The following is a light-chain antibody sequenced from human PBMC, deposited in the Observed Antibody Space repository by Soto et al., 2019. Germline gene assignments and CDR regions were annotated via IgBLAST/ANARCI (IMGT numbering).Light chain of an antibody. CDR2: DTS. Sequence: EVVMRQSPATLSVSPGEGATLSCRASQGIGDTLAWYQHKPGQTPRLLIYDTSTRATGVPTRFSGSRSGAEFSLTINSRQSEDFSVYYWQQNYSTPRATFGQGTKVEIK. CDR1: QGIGDT. J-gene: IGKJ1*01. V-gene: IGKV3-15*01. CDR3: QQNYSTPRAT.